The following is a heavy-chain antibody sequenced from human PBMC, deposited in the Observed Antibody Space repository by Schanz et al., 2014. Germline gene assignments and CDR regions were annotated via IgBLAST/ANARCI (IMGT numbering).Heavy chain of an antibody. J-gene: IGHJ4*02. CDR3: ASLYDREYFDY. Sequence: QVQLVDSGGGVVQPGRSLRLSCAASGFKFSIYAMHWVRQAPGKGLEWVAVISYDGRSKDYADSVKGRFTISRDNSKNTVFLQMNSLRGEDTAVYYCASLYDREYFDYWGQGTLVTVSS. CDR1: GFKFSIYA. D-gene: IGHD2-8*01. V-gene: IGHV3-30*04. CDR2: ISYDGRSK.